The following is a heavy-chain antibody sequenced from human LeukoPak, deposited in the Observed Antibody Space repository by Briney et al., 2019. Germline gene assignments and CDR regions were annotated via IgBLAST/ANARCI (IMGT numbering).Heavy chain of an antibody. Sequence: KPSGTLSLTCAVPGGSISSSNWWSWVRQPPGKGLEWIGEIYHSGSTNYNPSLKSRVTISVDTSKNQFSLKLSSVTAADTAVYYCARVRDPSYYDILTGISGASWFDPWGQGTLVTVSS. D-gene: IGHD3-9*01. V-gene: IGHV4-4*02. J-gene: IGHJ5*02. CDR1: GGSISSSNW. CDR3: ARVRDPSYYDILTGISGASWFDP. CDR2: IYHSGST.